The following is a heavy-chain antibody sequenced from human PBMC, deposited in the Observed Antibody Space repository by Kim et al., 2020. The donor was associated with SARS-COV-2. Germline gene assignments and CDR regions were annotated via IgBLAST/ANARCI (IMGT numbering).Heavy chain of an antibody. D-gene: IGHD6-13*01. CDR2: IYYSGST. V-gene: IGHV4-61*01. Sequence: SETLSLTCTVSGGSVSSGSYYWSWIRQPPGKGLEWIGYIYYSGSTNYNPSLKSRVTISVDTSKNQFSLKLSSVTAADTAVYYCAYKGGSWTSHYYYYYGMDVWGQGTTVTVSS. J-gene: IGHJ6*02. CDR3: AYKGGSWTSHYYYYYGMDV. CDR1: GGSVSSGSYY.